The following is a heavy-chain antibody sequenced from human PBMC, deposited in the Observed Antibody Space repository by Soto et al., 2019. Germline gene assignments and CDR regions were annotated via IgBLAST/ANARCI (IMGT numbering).Heavy chain of an antibody. J-gene: IGHJ4*02. CDR3: AKGSMDPRRVTAAGTGDY. Sequence: GGSLRLSCAASGFTFSSYAMSWVRQAPGKGLEWVSAISGSGGSTYYADSVKGRFTISRDNSKNTLYLQMNSLRAEDTAVYYCAKGSMDPRRVTAAGTGDYWGQGTLVTSPQ. CDR2: ISGSGGST. V-gene: IGHV3-23*01. D-gene: IGHD6-13*01. CDR1: GFTFSSYA.